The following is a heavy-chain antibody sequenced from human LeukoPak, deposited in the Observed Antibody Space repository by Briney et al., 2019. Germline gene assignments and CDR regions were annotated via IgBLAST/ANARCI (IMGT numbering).Heavy chain of an antibody. D-gene: IGHD2-21*01. J-gene: IGHJ4*02. CDR3: ARRAGECSHPYDY. CDR1: GFTVSSNS. CDR2: IYSGGNT. V-gene: IGHV3-53*01. Sequence: GGSLRLSCTVSGFTVSSNSMSWVRQAPGKGLEWVSFIYSGGNTHYSDSVKGRFTISRDNSKNTLYLQMNSLRADDTAVYYCARRAGECSHPYDYWGQGTLVTVSS.